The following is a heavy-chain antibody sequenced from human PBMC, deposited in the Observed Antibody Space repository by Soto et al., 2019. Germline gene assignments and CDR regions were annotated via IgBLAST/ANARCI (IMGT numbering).Heavy chain of an antibody. J-gene: IGHJ5*02. CDR3: ASPVDTAMVNGFDP. CDR2: INSDGSST. CDR1: GFTFSSYW. V-gene: IGHV3-74*01. Sequence: HPGGSLRLSCAASGFTFSSYWMHWVRQAPGKGLVWVSRINSDGSSTSYADSVKGRFTISRDNAKNTLYLQMNSLRAEDTAVYYCASPVDTAMVNGFDPWGQGTLVTVSS. D-gene: IGHD5-18*01.